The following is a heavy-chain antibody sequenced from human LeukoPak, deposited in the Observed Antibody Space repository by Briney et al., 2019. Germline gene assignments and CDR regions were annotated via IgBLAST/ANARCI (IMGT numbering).Heavy chain of an antibody. CDR3: ARGRLWGSGSYYSDY. Sequence: ASVKVSCKASGYTFTSYGISWVRQAPGQGLEWMGWISAYNGNTNYAQKLQGRVTMTTDTSTSTAYMELRSLRFDDTAVYYCARGRLWGSGSYYSDYWGQGTLVTVSS. J-gene: IGHJ4*02. CDR2: ISAYNGNT. CDR1: GYTFTSYG. D-gene: IGHD3-10*01. V-gene: IGHV1-18*01.